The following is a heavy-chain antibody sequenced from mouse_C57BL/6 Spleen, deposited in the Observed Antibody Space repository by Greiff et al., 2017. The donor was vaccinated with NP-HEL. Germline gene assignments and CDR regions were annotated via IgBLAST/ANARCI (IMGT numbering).Heavy chain of an antibody. Sequence: VKLQESDAELVKPGASVKISCKVSGYTFTDHTIHWMKQRPEQGLEWIGYIYPRDGSTKYNEKFKGKATLTADKSSSTAYMQLNSLTSEDSAVYFCARGGDYDVGYYYAMDYWGQGTSVTVSS. V-gene: IGHV1-78*01. CDR1: GYTFTDHT. D-gene: IGHD2-4*01. J-gene: IGHJ4*01. CDR3: ARGGDYDVGYYYAMDY. CDR2: IYPRDGST.